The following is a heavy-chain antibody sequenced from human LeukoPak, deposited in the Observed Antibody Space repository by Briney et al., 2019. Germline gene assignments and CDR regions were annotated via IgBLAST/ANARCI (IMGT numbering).Heavy chain of an antibody. V-gene: IGHV3-30*18. D-gene: IGHD3-10*01. CDR2: ISYDGSNK. J-gene: IGHJ6*02. CDR3: AKARGLGELLRYFYVMDV. CDR1: GFTFSSYG. Sequence: TGGSLRLSCAASGFTFSSYGMHWVRQAPGKGLEWVAVISYDGSNKYYADSVKGRFTISRDNSKNTLYLQMNSLRAEDTAVYYCAKARGLGELLRYFYVMDVWGQGTTVTVSS.